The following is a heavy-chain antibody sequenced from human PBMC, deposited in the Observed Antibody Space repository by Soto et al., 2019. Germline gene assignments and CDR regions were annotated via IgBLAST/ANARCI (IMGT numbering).Heavy chain of an antibody. D-gene: IGHD4-17*01. V-gene: IGHV1-3*01. CDR1: GYTFNSYA. Sequence: GASVKVSCKASGYTFNSYALHWVRQAPGQRLEWMGWINAGNGNTKYSQKFQGRVTITRDTSASTAYMELSSLRSEDTAAYYCARPTVTYNFYYGLDVWGQGTTVTVSS. J-gene: IGHJ6*02. CDR3: ARPTVTYNFYYGLDV. CDR2: INAGNGNT.